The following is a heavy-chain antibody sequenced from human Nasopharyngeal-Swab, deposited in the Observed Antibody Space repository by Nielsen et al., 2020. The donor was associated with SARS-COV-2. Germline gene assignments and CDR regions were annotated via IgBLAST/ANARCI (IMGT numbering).Heavy chain of an antibody. CDR1: GGSISSYY. D-gene: IGHD1-26*01. CDR2: IYYSGST. V-gene: IGHV4-59*13. Sequence: SETLSLTCTVSGGSISSYYWSWIRQPPGKGLEWIGYIYYSGSTNYNPSLKSRVTISVDTSKNQFSLKLSSVTAADTAVYYCARRYSGSYYRWFDPWGQGTLVTVSS. J-gene: IGHJ5*02. CDR3: ARRYSGSYYRWFDP.